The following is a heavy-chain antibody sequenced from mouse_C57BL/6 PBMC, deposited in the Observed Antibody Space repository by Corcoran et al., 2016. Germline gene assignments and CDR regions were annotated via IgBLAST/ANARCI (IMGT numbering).Heavy chain of an antibody. V-gene: IGHV14-3*01. CDR2: IDPANGNT. D-gene: IGHD2-5*01. J-gene: IGHJ4*01. CDR1: GFNIKNTY. Sequence: EVQLQQSVAELVRPGASVKLSCTASGFNIKNTYMHWVKQRPEQGLGWIGRIDPANGNTKYAPKFQGKATITANTSSNTAYLQLSSLTSEDTAIYYCARRCYYSSPYFAMDYWGQGTSVTVSS. CDR3: ARRCYYSSPYFAMDY.